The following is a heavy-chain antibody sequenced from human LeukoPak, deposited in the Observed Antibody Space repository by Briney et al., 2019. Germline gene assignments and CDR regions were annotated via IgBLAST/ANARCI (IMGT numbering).Heavy chain of an antibody. CDR3: TKDLHCSGGSCYDGFDP. Sequence: PGGSLRLSCAASGFTFSDYTMSWVRQAPGKGLEWVSAIGGSGRSTYYADSVKGRFTISRDNSKNTLSLQMNSLRAEDTAVYYCTKDLHCSGGSCYDGFDPWGQGTLVTVSS. J-gene: IGHJ5*02. CDR1: GFTFSDYT. CDR2: IGGSGRST. V-gene: IGHV3-23*01. D-gene: IGHD2-15*01.